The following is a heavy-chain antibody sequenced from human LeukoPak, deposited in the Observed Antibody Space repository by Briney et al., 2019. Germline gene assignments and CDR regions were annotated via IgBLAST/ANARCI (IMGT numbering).Heavy chain of an antibody. V-gene: IGHV1-69*05. Sequence: SVKVSCKASGGTFSSYVISWVRQAPGQGLEWMGGIIPIFGTANYAQKFQGRATITTDESTSTAYMELSSLRSEDTAVYYCARVRVVVPAAIPYDAFDIWGQGTMVTVSS. D-gene: IGHD2-2*02. CDR2: IIPIFGTA. CDR3: ARVRVVVPAAIPYDAFDI. CDR1: GGTFSSYV. J-gene: IGHJ3*02.